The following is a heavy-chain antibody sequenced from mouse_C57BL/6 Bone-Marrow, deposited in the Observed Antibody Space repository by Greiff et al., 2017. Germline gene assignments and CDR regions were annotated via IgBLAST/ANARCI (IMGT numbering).Heavy chain of an antibody. Sequence: VQLQQPGAELVRPGTSVKLSCKASGYTFTSYWMHWVKQRPGQGLEWIGVIDPSDSYTNYNQKFKGKATLTVDTSSSTAYMQLSSLTSEDSAVYYWARSGLTREVAMDYWGQGTSVTVSS. D-gene: IGHD3-1*01. CDR1: GYTFTSYW. V-gene: IGHV1-59*01. CDR2: IDPSDSYT. J-gene: IGHJ4*01. CDR3: ARSGLTREVAMDY.